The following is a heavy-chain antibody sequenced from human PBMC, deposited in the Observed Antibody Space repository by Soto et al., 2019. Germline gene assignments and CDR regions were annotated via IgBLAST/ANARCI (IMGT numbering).Heavy chain of an antibody. CDR3: ARLEGLATISYYFDF. J-gene: IGHJ4*02. Sequence: PXXTLSLACSVSDDSINSDKYYWGSIRQPPGKGLEWIGSIYYRGNAYYNPSLQTRVTISLDKSRSQFSLKLNSVTEADSAVYFCARLEGLATISYYFDFWGPGALVTVSS. D-gene: IGHD3-9*01. CDR2: IYYRGNA. V-gene: IGHV4-39*01. CDR1: DDSINSDKYY.